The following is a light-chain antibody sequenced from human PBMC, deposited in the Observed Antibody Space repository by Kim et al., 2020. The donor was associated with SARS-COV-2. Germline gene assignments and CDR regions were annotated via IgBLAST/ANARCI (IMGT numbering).Light chain of an antibody. V-gene: IGKV1-5*01. CDR3: QQYHSYSPT. J-gene: IGKJ1*01. Sequence: ASVGDRVTITCRASQSISSWLAWYQQKPGKAPKPLIYDASRLESGVPSRFSGSVSGTEFTLTISSLQPDDFATYYCQQYHSYSPTFGQGTKVDIK. CDR2: DAS. CDR1: QSISSW.